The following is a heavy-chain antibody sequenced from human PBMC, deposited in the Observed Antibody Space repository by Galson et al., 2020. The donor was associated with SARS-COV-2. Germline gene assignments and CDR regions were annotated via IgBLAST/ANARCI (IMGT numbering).Heavy chain of an antibody. CDR3: ARGLIAAAGRVAFDI. CDR1: SSSSYY. V-gene: IGHV4-39*07. Sequence: SSSSYYWGWIRQPPGKGLEWIGSIYYSGSTYYNPSLKSRVTKSVDTSKNQFSLKLSSVTAADTAVYYCARGLIAAAGRVAFDIWGQGTMVTVSS. D-gene: IGHD6-13*01. CDR2: IYYSGST. J-gene: IGHJ3*02.